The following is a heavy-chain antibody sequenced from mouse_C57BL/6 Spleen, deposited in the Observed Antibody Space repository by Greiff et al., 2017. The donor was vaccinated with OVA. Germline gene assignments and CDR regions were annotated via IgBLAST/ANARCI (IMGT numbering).Heavy chain of an antibody. D-gene: IGHD2-5*01. CDR2: ISYDGSN. Sequence: ESGPGLVKPSQSLSLTCSVTGYSITSGYYWNWIRQFPGNKLEWMGYISYDGSNNYNPSLKNRISITRDTSKNQFFLKLNSVTTEDTATYYCARDYYSNYGFAYWGQGTLVTVSA. V-gene: IGHV3-6*01. CDR3: ARDYYSNYGFAY. J-gene: IGHJ3*01. CDR1: GYSITSGYY.